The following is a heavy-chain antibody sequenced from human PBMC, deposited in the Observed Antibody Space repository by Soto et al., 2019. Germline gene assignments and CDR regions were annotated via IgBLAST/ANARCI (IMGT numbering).Heavy chain of an antibody. CDR1: GFSLSTSGVG. CDR3: AHTRYSDCWYYFDY. Sequence: QITLKESGPTLVKPTQTLTLTCSFFGFSLSTSGVGVGWIRQPPGQALECLALIYWDDDKLYSPSLKSRLTITKDTPKNHVVLTITNMVPVDTATYYCAHTRYSDCWYYFDYWGQGTLVTVST. CDR2: IYWDDDK. J-gene: IGHJ4*02. V-gene: IGHV2-5*02. D-gene: IGHD5-18*01.